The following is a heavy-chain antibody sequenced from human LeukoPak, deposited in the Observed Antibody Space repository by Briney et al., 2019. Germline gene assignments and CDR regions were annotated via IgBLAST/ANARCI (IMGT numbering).Heavy chain of an antibody. CDR1: GFTFSSYW. J-gene: IGHJ6*04. V-gene: IGHV3-74*01. CDR2: INTDGSGT. Sequence: PGGSLRLSCAASGFTFSSYWLHWVRQAPGKGLVWVSRINTDGSGTSYADSVKGRFTFSRDNAKNSLYLQMNSLRAEDTAVYYCAELGITMIGGVWGKGTTVTISS. D-gene: IGHD3-10*02. CDR3: AELGITMIGGV.